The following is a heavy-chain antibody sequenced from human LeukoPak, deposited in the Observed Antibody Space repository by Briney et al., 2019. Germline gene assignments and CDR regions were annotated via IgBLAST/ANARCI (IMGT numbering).Heavy chain of an antibody. CDR1: GGSFSGYY. CDR2: IYYSGST. CDR3: ARGTHYADY. V-gene: IGHV4-59*08. Sequence: SETLSLTCAVYGGSFSGYYWSWIRQPPGKGLEWIGYIYYSGSTNYNPSLKSRVTISVDTSKNQFSLKLSSVTAADTAVYYCARGTHYADYWGQGTLVTVSS. J-gene: IGHJ4*02.